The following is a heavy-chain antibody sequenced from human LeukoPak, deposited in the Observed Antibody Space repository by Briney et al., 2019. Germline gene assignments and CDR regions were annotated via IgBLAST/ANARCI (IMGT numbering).Heavy chain of an antibody. D-gene: IGHD2-2*01. CDR3: ARSGIWIQDIVVVPAVYDAFDI. Sequence: PSETLSLTCTVSGGSISSYYWSWIRQPPGKGLEWIGYIYYSGSTNYNPSLKSRVTISVDTSKNQFSLKLSSVTAADTAVYYCARSGIWIQDIVVVPAVYDAFDIWGQGTMVTVSS. CDR2: IYYSGST. CDR1: GGSISSYY. V-gene: IGHV4-59*01. J-gene: IGHJ3*02.